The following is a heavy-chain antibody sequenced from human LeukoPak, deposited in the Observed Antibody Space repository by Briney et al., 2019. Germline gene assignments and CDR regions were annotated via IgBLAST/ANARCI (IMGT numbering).Heavy chain of an antibody. D-gene: IGHD5-24*01. CDR1: GFTFSSYA. J-gene: IGHJ2*01. CDR2: ISGSSTSI. CDR3: ARIAGPTIWYFDL. V-gene: IGHV3-48*01. Sequence: GGSLRLSCAASGFTFSSYAMHWVRQAPGKGLEWVSYISGSSTSIYYADSVQGRFTISRDNAKNSLYLQMDSLRVDDTAVYYCARIAGPTIWYFDLWGRATLVTVSS.